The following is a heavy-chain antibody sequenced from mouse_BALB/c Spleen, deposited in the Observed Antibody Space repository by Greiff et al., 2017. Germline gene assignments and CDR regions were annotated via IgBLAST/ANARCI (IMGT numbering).Heavy chain of an antibody. CDR3: ARGREGYGSSSWFAY. J-gene: IGHJ3*01. CDR1: GFTFSSYA. CDR2: ISSGGST. D-gene: IGHD1-1*01. V-gene: IGHV5-6-5*01. Sequence: EVKLVESGGGLVKPGGSLKLSCAASGFTFSSYAMSWVRQTPEKRLEWVASISSGGSTYYPDSVKGRFTISRDNARNILYLQMSSLRSEDTAMYYCARGREGYGSSSWFAYWGQGTLVTVSA.